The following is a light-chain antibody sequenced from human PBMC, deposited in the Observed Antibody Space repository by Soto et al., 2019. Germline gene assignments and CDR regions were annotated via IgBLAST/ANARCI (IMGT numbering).Light chain of an antibody. Sequence: DIQLTQSPSFLSASVGDRVTISCRASQDVSRFLAWYQQKPGKAPNLLIYAASTLQSGVPSRFSGSGSGTEFTLTISILQPEDFATYYCQQLNSYVFTFGPGTKVDIK. CDR2: AAS. CDR1: QDVSRF. J-gene: IGKJ3*01. CDR3: QQLNSYVFT. V-gene: IGKV1-9*01.